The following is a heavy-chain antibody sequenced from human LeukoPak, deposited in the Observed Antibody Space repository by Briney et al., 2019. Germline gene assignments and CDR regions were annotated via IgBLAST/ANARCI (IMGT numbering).Heavy chain of an antibody. CDR3: ARDLYGANSGAFDI. V-gene: IGHV1-46*01. J-gene: IGHJ3*02. D-gene: IGHD4-23*01. Sequence: GASVKVSCKASGYTFTIYYMHWVRQAPGQGLEWMGIINPSGGSTSYAQKFQGRVTVTRDMSTSTVYMELSSLRSEDTAVYSCARDLYGANSGAFDIWGQGTMVTVSS. CDR2: INPSGGST. CDR1: GYTFTIYY.